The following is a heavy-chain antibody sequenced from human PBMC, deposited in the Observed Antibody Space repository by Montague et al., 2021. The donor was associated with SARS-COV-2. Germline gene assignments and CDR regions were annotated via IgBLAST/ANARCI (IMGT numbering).Heavy chain of an antibody. CDR2: IYWNGDK. Sequence: PALVKPTQTLTLTCTFSGFSLRSDDEGVAWIRQSPGQALEWLAVIYWNGDKRYGPSPQRRLTITKDTSENQVVLTMTNTDPVDTATYYCAHRGMIRGLIFDYWGQGTLVTVSS. V-gene: IGHV2-5*01. CDR1: GFSLRSDDEG. J-gene: IGHJ4*02. D-gene: IGHD3-10*01. CDR3: AHRGMIRGLIFDY.